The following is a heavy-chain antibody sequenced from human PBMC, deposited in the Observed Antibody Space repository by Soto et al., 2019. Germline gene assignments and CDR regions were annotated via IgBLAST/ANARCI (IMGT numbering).Heavy chain of an antibody. CDR3: ARHSSSNYYYGMDV. D-gene: IGHD6-13*01. Sequence: ASVKVSCKASGYIFTGYYMHWVRQAPGQGLEWMGWINPNSGGTNYAQKFQGRVTMTWDTSISTAYMEVSRLRSDDTAVYYCARHSSSNYYYGMDVWGQGTTVTVSS. V-gene: IGHV1-2*02. J-gene: IGHJ6*02. CDR2: INPNSGGT. CDR1: GYIFTGYY.